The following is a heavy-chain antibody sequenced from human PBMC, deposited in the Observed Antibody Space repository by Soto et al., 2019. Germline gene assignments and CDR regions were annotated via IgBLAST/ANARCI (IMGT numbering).Heavy chain of an antibody. J-gene: IGHJ4*01. CDR3: ARDGYFDH. CDR1: GYSFTNCG. CDR2: MSAHNGNT. V-gene: IGHV1-18*01. Sequence: AAGKVSGKSSGYSFTNCGIGCVRQAPGQGLEVVAWMSAHNGNTTXAGNLQCRVXMTTHTSTITAYMELRSLRSDDTAVYYCARDGYFDHXX.